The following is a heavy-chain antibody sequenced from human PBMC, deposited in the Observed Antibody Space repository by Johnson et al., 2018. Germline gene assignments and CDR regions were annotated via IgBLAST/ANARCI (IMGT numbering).Heavy chain of an antibody. Sequence: QLVESGGGFVQPGGSLRLSCATSGFTFSSYQMNWVRQAPGKGLEWLAYIGGGGHRTFYADSVRGRFTISRDDGKRAVYLQMNSLRDEDTAGYYCARDVGSGWPDVYFQHWGQGTRVTVSS. CDR2: IGGGGHRT. D-gene: IGHD6-19*01. J-gene: IGHJ1*01. V-gene: IGHV3-48*02. CDR3: ARDVGSGWPDVYFQH. CDR1: GFTFSSYQ.